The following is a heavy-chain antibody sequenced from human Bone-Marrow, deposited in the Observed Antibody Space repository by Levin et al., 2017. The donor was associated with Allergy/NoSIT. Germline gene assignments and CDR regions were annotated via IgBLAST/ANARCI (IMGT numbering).Heavy chain of an antibody. CDR1: GFTFSSYS. Sequence: GESLKISCAASGFTFSSYSMNWVRQAPGKGLEWVSSISSSSSYIYYADSVKGRFTISRDNAKNSLYLQMNSLRAEDTAVYYCARELMNSSSWYLYYYYYGMDGWGQGTTVTVSS. V-gene: IGHV3-21*01. CDR3: ARELMNSSSWYLYYYYYGMDG. D-gene: IGHD6-13*01. J-gene: IGHJ6*02. CDR2: ISSSSSYI.